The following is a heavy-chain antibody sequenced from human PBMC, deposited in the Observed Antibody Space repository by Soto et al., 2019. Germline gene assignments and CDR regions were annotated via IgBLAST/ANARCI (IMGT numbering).Heavy chain of an antibody. CDR2: ISYDGSNK. CDR3: ARTSYSSGPTGAYYYYYYGMDV. V-gene: IGHV3-30-3*01. D-gene: IGHD6-19*01. CDR1: GFTFSSYA. J-gene: IGHJ6*02. Sequence: PGETLSLSCAASGFTFSSYAMHWVRQAPGKGLEWVAVISYDGSNKYYADSVKGRFTISRDNSKNTLYLQMNSLRAEDTAVCYCARTSYSSGPTGAYYYYYYGMDVWGQGTTVTVS.